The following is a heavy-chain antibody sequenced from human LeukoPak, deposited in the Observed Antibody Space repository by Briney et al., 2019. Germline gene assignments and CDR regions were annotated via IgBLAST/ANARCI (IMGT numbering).Heavy chain of an antibody. CDR1: GYSFTNYW. V-gene: IGHV5-51*01. CDR2: IYLGDSDT. CDR3: ARPLGGDRRGNFDY. J-gene: IGHJ4*02. D-gene: IGHD2-21*02. Sequence: GESLKISCKVSGYSFTNYWIAWVRQMPGKGLEWMGIIYLGDSDTRYSPSFQGQVTISADKSISTAYLQWSSLRASDTAMYYCARPLGGDRRGNFDYWGQGTLVTVSS.